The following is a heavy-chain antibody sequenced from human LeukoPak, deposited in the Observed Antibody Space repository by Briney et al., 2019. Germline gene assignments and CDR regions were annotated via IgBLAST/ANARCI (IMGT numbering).Heavy chain of an antibody. V-gene: IGHV3-11*04. CDR3: ASPSLGTTVTLSYDY. Sequence: PGGSLRLSCAASGFTFSDYYMSWIRQAPGKGLEWVSYISSSGSTIYYADSAKGRFTISRDNAKNSLYLQMNSLRAEDTAVYYCASPSLGTTVTLSYDYWGQGTLVTVSS. CDR1: GFTFSDYY. D-gene: IGHD4-17*01. J-gene: IGHJ4*02. CDR2: ISSSGSTI.